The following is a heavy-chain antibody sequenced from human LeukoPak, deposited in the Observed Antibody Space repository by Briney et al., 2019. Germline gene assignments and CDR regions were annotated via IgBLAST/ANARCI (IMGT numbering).Heavy chain of an antibody. J-gene: IGHJ4*02. V-gene: IGHV3-30*18. D-gene: IGHD3-10*01. CDR3: AKQPLVRGGWYFDY. CDR2: ISYDGSNK. CDR1: GFTFSSYG. Sequence: GRSLRLSCAASGFTFSSYGMHWVRQAPGKGLEWVAVISYDGSNKYHADSVKGRFTISRDNSKNTLYLQMNSLRTEDTAVYYCAKQPLVRGGWYFDYWGQGTLVTVSS.